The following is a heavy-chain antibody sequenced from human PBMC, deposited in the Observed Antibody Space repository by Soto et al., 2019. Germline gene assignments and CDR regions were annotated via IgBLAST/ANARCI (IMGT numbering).Heavy chain of an antibody. CDR1: GFTFSSYA. V-gene: IGHV3-23*01. Sequence: PGGSLRLSCAASGFTFSSYAMSWVRQAPGEGLEWVSAISGSGGSTYYADSVKGRFTISRDNSKNTLYLQMNSLRAEDTAVYYCAKEISGSYGYYLDYWGQGTLVTVSS. CDR3: AKEISGSYGYYLDY. J-gene: IGHJ4*02. CDR2: ISGSGGST. D-gene: IGHD1-26*01.